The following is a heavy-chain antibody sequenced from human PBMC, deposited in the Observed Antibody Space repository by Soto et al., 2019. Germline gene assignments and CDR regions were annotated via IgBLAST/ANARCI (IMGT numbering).Heavy chain of an antibody. D-gene: IGHD6-13*01. CDR1: GGSVTNSSYY. J-gene: IGHJ4*02. CDR2: VYYRGRS. V-gene: IGHV4-39*07. Sequence: PSETLSLTCTVSGGSVTNSSYYWGWIRQSPGKGLEWIGSVYYRGRSYSKSSVKSRVTISVDTSKNQFSLNLNSVTAADTAVYYYASDSRAAAGNRRYYFDYWGQGTLVTVSS. CDR3: ASDSRAAAGNRRYYFDY.